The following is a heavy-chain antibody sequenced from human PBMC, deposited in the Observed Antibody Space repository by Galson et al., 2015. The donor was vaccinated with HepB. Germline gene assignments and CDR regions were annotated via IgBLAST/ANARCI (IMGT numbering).Heavy chain of an antibody. CDR2: ITYNGRIE. CDR1: GFTFSSYG. CDR3: AKAGGRYQLLYWFDP. Sequence: SLRLSCAASGFTFSSYGMHWVRQAPGKGLEWLAVITYNGRIENYSDSVKGRFTISRDNSKNTLYLQMNSLRAEDTAMYYCAKAGGRYQLLYWFDPWGQGTLVTVSP. J-gene: IGHJ5*02. D-gene: IGHD2-2*01. V-gene: IGHV3-30*18.